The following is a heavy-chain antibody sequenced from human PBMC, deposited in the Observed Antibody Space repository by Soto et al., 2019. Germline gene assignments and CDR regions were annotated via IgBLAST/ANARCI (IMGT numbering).Heavy chain of an antibody. Sequence: EVQLVESGGNLVKPGGSLRLSCAVSGFTFNNAWMNWVRQAPGKGLEWVGRIKSKTDGGATDYAAPVKGRFTISRDDSRDTLYLQMDSLKTEDTAVYYCTTTLYHYDNGGDTWLGYWGRGTLVTVSS. J-gene: IGHJ4*02. V-gene: IGHV3-15*07. D-gene: IGHD3-22*01. CDR2: IKSKTDGGAT. CDR1: GFTFNNAW. CDR3: TTTLYHYDNGGDTWLGY.